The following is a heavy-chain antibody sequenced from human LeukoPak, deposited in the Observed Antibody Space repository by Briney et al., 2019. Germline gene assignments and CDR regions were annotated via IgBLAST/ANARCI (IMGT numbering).Heavy chain of an antibody. Sequence: KTSETLSLTCTVSGGSISSGDYYWSWIRQPPGKSLEWIGYIYYSGSTYYNPSLKSRVTISVDTSKNQFSLKLSSVTAADTAVYYCARGPRDYDYVWGSYRCPRFDPWGQGTLVTVSS. CDR2: IYYSGST. CDR3: ARGPRDYDYVWGSYRCPRFDP. V-gene: IGHV4-30-4*01. J-gene: IGHJ5*02. D-gene: IGHD3-16*02. CDR1: GGSISSGDYY.